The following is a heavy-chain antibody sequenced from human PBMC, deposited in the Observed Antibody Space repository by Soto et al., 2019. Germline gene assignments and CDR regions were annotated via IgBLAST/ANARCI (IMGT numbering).Heavy chain of an antibody. CDR1: GSTFPSGY. V-gene: IGHV1-18*04. D-gene: IGHD1-26*01. Sequence: ASVTVCCTASGSTFPSGYMHLVRQSPGQGLEWMGWISAYNGNTNYAQKLQGRVTMTTDTSTSTAYMELRSLRSDDTAVYYCARVVVGANKYFDYWGQGTMVTVSS. J-gene: IGHJ4*02. CDR3: ARVVVGANKYFDY. CDR2: ISAYNGNT.